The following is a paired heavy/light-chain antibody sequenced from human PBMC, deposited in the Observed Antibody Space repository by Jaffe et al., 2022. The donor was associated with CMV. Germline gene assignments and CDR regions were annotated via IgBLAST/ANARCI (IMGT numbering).Heavy chain of an antibody. CDR2: ISGSGDTT. Sequence: DVQLLESGGALVQPGGSLRLSCAASGFTFTSYVMTWVRQAPGKGLDWVSSISGSGDTTYYADSVKGRFTISRDNSENTLYLQMNSLRGEDTAVYYCAKTDYDYWSGYYRGYYYAMDVWGQGTTVTVSS. CDR3: AKTDYDYWSGYYRGYYYAMDV. D-gene: IGHD3-3*01. V-gene: IGHV3-23*01. CDR1: GFTFTSYV. J-gene: IGHJ6*02.
Light chain of an antibody. CDR3: QQYNNWPRT. CDR2: GAS. Sequence: EIVMTQSPATLSVSPGERATLSCKASQIVSNNLAWYQQKPGQTPRLLISGASTRATGIPDRFTGSGSGTEFTLTISSLQSEDFAVYYCQQYNNWPRTFGQGTKVEIK. CDR1: QIVSNN. V-gene: IGKV3-15*01. J-gene: IGKJ1*01.